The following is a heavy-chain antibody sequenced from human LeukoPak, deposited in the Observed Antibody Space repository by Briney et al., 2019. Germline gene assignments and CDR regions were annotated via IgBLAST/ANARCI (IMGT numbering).Heavy chain of an antibody. Sequence: ASVKVSCKASGYTFTSYYMHWVRQAPGQGLEWMGIINPSGGSTSYAQKFQGRVTITRDTSASTAYMELSSLRSEDTAVYYCARLLGLRRTFDYWGQGTLVTVSS. CDR2: INPSGGST. J-gene: IGHJ4*02. CDR3: ARLLGLRRTFDY. D-gene: IGHD3-16*01. V-gene: IGHV1-46*01. CDR1: GYTFTSYY.